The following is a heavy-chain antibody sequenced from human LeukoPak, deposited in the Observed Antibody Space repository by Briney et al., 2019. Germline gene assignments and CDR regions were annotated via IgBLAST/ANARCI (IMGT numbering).Heavy chain of an antibody. CDR2: VNSDGRIT. Sequence: GGSLRLSCTASGFIFSNYGMHWVRQAPGKGLVWVSRVNSDGRITKYADSVKGRFTISRDNAKNTLYLQMNSLRAEDTAMYYCVRSDWFDNWGQGTLVTVSS. V-gene: IGHV3-74*03. CDR3: VRSDWFDN. J-gene: IGHJ5*02. CDR1: GFIFSNYG.